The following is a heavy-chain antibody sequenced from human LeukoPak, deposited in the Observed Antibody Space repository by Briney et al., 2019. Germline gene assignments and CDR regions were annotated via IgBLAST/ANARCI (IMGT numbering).Heavy chain of an antibody. CDR2: ISGSGINT. V-gene: IGHV3-23*01. CDR3: ARGRGGDHDPSRFDY. CDR1: GFTFSGYA. J-gene: IGHJ4*02. Sequence: PGGSLRLSCAASGFTFSGYAMGWVRQAPGKGLEWVSSISGSGINTYFADSVEGRFTISRDNSKSTLYLQLNSLRVDDTATYYCARGRGGDHDPSRFDYWGQGTLVTVSS. D-gene: IGHD2-21*02.